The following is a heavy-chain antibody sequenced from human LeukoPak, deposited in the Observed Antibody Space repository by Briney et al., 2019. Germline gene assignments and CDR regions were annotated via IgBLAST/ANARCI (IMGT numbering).Heavy chain of an antibody. CDR1: GFTFSSYA. CDR2: ISYDGSNK. J-gene: IGHJ6*03. CDR3: AKDPHYYYYYYMDV. V-gene: IGHV3-30-3*01. Sequence: GRSLRLSCAASGFTFSSYAMHWVRQAPGKGLEWVAVISYDGSNKYYADSVKGRFTISRDNSKNTLYLQMNSLRAEDTAVYYCAKDPHYYYYYYMDVWGKGTTVTVSS.